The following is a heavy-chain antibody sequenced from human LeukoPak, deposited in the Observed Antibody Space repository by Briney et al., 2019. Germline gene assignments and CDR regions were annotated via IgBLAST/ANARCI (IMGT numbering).Heavy chain of an antibody. CDR2: INHSGST. Sequence: SETLSLTCAVYGGSFSGYYWSWIRQPPGKGLEWIGEINHSGSTNYNPSLKSRVTISVDTSKNQFSLKLSSVTAADTAVYYCARHGDYVGVDSWGQGTLVSVSS. CDR3: ARHGDYVGVDS. V-gene: IGHV4-34*01. J-gene: IGHJ5*01. D-gene: IGHD4-17*01. CDR1: GGSFSGYY.